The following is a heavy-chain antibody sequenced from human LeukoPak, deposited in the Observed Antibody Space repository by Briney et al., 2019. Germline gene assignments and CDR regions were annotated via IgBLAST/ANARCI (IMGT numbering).Heavy chain of an antibody. J-gene: IGHJ4*02. CDR2: IDKHGSGK. Sequence: GGSLRLSCVASGFTFSTSGVTWVRQAPGKGLEWVANIDKHGSGKYYVDSVKGRFAISRDYANNSVFLQMNSLRAEDTSVYYCARDGGWGYYDLWGQGTPVTVSS. CDR1: GFTFSTSG. V-gene: IGHV3-7*01. CDR3: ARDGGWGYYDL. D-gene: IGHD3-16*01.